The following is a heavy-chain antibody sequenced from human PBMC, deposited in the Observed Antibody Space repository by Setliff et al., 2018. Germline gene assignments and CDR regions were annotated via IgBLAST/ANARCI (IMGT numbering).Heavy chain of an antibody. CDR3: ARSETCHSTHCSPYDY. Sequence: PGGSLRLSCAASGFTFSSHWMHWVRQGPGKGPVWVSRINSDGSRTDYADSVKGRFTISRDNAKNSLSLQMNSLRAEDTAVYYCARSETCHSTHCSPYDYWGQGTPVTVSS. CDR2: INSDGSRT. V-gene: IGHV3-74*01. CDR1: GFTFSSHW. D-gene: IGHD2-2*01. J-gene: IGHJ4*02.